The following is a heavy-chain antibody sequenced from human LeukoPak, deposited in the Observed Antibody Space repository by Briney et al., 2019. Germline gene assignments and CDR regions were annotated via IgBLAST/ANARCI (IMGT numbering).Heavy chain of an antibody. CDR2: ISYDGSNK. CDR1: GFTFSSYG. Sequence: GGSLRLSCAASGFTFSSYGMHWVRQAPGKGLEWVAVISYDGSNKYYADSVKGRFTISRDNSKNTLYLQMNSLRAEDTAVYYCAKGGNYGDYGKDYWGQGTLVTVSS. CDR3: AKGGNYGDYGKDY. D-gene: IGHD4-17*01. V-gene: IGHV3-30*18. J-gene: IGHJ4*02.